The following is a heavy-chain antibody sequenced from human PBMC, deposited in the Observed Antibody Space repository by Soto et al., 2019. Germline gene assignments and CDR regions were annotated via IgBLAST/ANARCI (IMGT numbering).Heavy chain of an antibody. Sequence: ASVKVSCKASGYTFTSYAMHWVRQAPGQRLEWMGWINAGNGNTKYSQKFQGRVTITRDASASTAYMELSSLRSEDTAVYYCARGYYYDSSGYNYYYYYGMDVWGQGTTVTVSS. J-gene: IGHJ6*02. CDR1: GYTFTSYA. CDR2: INAGNGNT. D-gene: IGHD3-22*01. V-gene: IGHV1-3*01. CDR3: ARGYYYDSSGYNYYYYYGMDV.